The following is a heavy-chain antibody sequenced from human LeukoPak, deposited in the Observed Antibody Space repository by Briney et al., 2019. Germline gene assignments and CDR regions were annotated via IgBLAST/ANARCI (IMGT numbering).Heavy chain of an antibody. V-gene: IGHV3-53*01. Sequence: GGSLRLSCAASGFAVNTKFMHWVRQAPGEGLEWISVIYSGGLTYYADSVEGRFTISRDNSKNTLYLYMNSLRAEDTAVYYCARDEVTSGGGLESWGQGALVIVSS. CDR3: ARDEVTSGGGLES. CDR2: IYSGGLT. CDR1: GFAVNTKF. J-gene: IGHJ4*02. D-gene: IGHD3-16*01.